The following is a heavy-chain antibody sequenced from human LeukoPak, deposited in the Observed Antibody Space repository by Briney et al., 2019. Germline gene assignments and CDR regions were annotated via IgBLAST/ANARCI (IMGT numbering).Heavy chain of an antibody. CDR3: ARDSSYGSNFDHFDY. CDR2: ISSSSSYI. V-gene: IGHV3-21*01. CDR1: GFTFSSYS. Sequence: GGSLRLSCAASGFTFSSYSMNWARQAPGKGLEWVSSISSSSSYIYYADSVKGRFTISRDNAKNSLYLQMNSLRAEDTAVYYCARDSSYGSNFDHFDYWGQGTLVTVSS. J-gene: IGHJ4*02. D-gene: IGHD4/OR15-4a*01.